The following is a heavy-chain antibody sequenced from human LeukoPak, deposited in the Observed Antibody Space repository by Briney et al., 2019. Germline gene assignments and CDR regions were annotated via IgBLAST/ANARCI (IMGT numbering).Heavy chain of an antibody. Sequence: GGSLRLSCAASGFTFSSYGMSWVRQAPGEGLEWGSAISGSGGSTYYADSVKGRFTISRDNSKNTLYLQMNSLRAEDTALYYCARHSNDYVWGTYPYYFDHWGQGTLVTVSS. CDR3: ARHSNDYVWGTYPYYFDH. CDR2: ISGSGGST. D-gene: IGHD3-16*01. J-gene: IGHJ4*02. CDR1: GFTFSSYG. V-gene: IGHV3-23*01.